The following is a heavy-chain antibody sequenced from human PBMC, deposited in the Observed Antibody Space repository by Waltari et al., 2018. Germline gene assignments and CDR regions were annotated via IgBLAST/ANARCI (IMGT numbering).Heavy chain of an antibody. V-gene: IGHV1-69*08. D-gene: IGHD3-3*01. CDR1: GGTFSSYA. Sequence: QVQLVQSGAEVKKSGSSVKVSCKASGGTFSSYAISWVRQAPGQGLEWMGRIIPIFGTENYARKAQGRVKITADKSTSTAYMERSSLRSEDTAVYYCARGQIFGVVTTYYFDYWGQGTLVTVSS. CDR2: IIPIFGTE. J-gene: IGHJ4*02. CDR3: ARGQIFGVVTTYYFDY.